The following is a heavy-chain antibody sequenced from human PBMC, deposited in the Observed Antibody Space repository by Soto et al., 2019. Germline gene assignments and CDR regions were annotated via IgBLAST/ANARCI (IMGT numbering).Heavy chain of an antibody. CDR3: TRQTDAVQWLVVPTDYNFDY. D-gene: IGHD6-19*01. V-gene: IGHV3-73*02. CDR2: IRSKTNSYAT. CDR1: GFTFGGSA. Sequence: EGLLVESGGGLVQPGGSLKLSCAASGFTFGGSAMHWVRQASGKGLEWVGHIRSKTNSYATAYAESVKGRFTISRDDSMNTAYLQMNSLKTEDTAVYFCTRQTDAVQWLVVPTDYNFDYWGQGTLVTVSS. J-gene: IGHJ4*02.